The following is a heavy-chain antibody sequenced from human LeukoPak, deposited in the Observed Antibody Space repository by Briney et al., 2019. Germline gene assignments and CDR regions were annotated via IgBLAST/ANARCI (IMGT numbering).Heavy chain of an antibody. V-gene: IGHV3-21*01. CDR2: ISSSSSYI. J-gene: IGHJ4*02. CDR3: ARVEYSSSSSFDY. CDR1: GFTFSSYA. Sequence: GGSLRLSCAASGFTFSSYAMSWVRQAPGKGLEWVSSISSSSSYIYYADSVKGRFTISRDNAKNSLYLQMNSLRAEDTAVYYCARVEYSSSSSFDYWGQGTLVTVSS. D-gene: IGHD6-13*01.